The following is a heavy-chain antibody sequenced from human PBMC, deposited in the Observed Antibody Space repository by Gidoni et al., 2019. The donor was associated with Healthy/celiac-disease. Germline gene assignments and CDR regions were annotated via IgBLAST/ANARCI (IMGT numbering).Heavy chain of an antibody. Sequence: QLQLQESGAGLVKPSQTLSLTCAVSGGSISSGGYPWSWIRQPPGKGLEWIGYIYTSVSTSYNPSLKSRVTISVDRSKNQFSLKLSSVTAADTAVYYCAIDSEISEEGDYYYMDVWGKGTTVTVSS. J-gene: IGHJ6*03. CDR1: GGSISSGGYP. D-gene: IGHD3-16*02. CDR3: AIDSEISEEGDYYYMDV. V-gene: IGHV4-30-2*01. CDR2: IYTSVST.